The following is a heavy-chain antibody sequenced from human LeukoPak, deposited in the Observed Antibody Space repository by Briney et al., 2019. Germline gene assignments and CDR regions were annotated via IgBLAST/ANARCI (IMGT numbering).Heavy chain of an antibody. CDR3: AKAFRRGYFDY. CDR2: ISYDGSNK. CDR1: GFTFSSYG. Sequence: PGRSLRLSCAASGFTFSSYGMHWVRQAPGKGLEWVAVISYDGSNKYYADSVKGRFTISRDNSKNTLYLQMNSLRAEDTAVYYCAKAFRRGYFDYWGQGTLVTASS. V-gene: IGHV3-30*18. J-gene: IGHJ4*02. D-gene: IGHD1-26*01.